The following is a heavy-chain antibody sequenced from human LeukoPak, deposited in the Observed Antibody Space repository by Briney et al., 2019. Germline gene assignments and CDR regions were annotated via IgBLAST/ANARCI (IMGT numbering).Heavy chain of an antibody. J-gene: IGHJ2*01. Sequence: GGSLRLSCGASGFTFSNAWMSWVRQAPGKGLEWVGRIKSKTDGGTTDYVAPVKGRFTISRDDSKNTLYLQMNSLKTEDTAVYYCTTYYDSSGYYWYFDLWGRGTLVTVSS. CDR2: IKSKTDGGTT. V-gene: IGHV3-15*01. D-gene: IGHD3-22*01. CDR1: GFTFSNAW. CDR3: TTYYDSSGYYWYFDL.